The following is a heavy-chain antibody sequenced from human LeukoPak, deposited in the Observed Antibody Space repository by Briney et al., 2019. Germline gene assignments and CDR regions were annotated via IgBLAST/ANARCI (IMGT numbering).Heavy chain of an antibody. CDR1: GGSFSGYY. J-gene: IGHJ5*02. D-gene: IGHD3-10*01. CDR3: ASSLLWFGELSGGPNWFDP. V-gene: IGHV4-34*01. Sequence: SETLSLTCAVYGGSFSGYYWSWIRQPPGKGLEWIGEINHSGSTNYNPSLKSRVTISVDTSKNQFSLKLSSVTAADTAVYYCASSLLWFGELSGGPNWFDPWGQGTLVTVSS. CDR2: INHSGST.